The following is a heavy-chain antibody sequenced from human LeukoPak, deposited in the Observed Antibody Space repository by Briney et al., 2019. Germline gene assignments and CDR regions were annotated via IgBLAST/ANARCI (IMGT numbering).Heavy chain of an antibody. J-gene: IGHJ4*02. D-gene: IGHD6-13*01. V-gene: IGHV3-53*01. CDR3: AKSRAAATTLLFDY. CDR1: GFTGSSNY. Sequence: GGSLRLSCAASGFTGSSNYMSWVRQAPGKELEWVSVIYSGGSTSYADSVKGRFTISRDNSENTLYLQMNSLRAEDTAIYYCAKSRAAATTLLFDYWGQGTLVTVSS. CDR2: IYSGGST.